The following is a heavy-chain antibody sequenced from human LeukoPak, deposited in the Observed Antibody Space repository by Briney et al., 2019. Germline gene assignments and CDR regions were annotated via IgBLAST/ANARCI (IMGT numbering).Heavy chain of an antibody. V-gene: IGHV3-23*01. CDR3: AKRGVVIRVILVGFHKEAYYFES. CDR2: ISGSGGGT. D-gene: IGHD3/OR15-3a*01. Sequence: PGGSLRLSCAVSGITLSNYGMTWVRQAPGKGLEWVAGISGSGGGTNYADSVKGRFTISRDNAKNTLYLQMNSLRAEDTAVYFCAKRGVVIRVILVGFHKEAYYFESWGQGALVTVSS. CDR1: GITLSNYG. J-gene: IGHJ4*02.